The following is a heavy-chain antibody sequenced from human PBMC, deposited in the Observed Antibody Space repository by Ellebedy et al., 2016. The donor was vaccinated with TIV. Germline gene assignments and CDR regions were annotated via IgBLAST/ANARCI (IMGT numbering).Heavy chain of an antibody. Sequence: GGSLRLSCAASGFTFSSYWMSWVRQAPGKGLEWVANIKQDGSEKYYVDSVKGRFTISRDNAKNTLYLQMNSLRAEDTAVYYCARDTAMVNEVLFDYWGQGTLVTVSS. D-gene: IGHD5-18*01. V-gene: IGHV3-7*01. CDR2: IKQDGSEK. J-gene: IGHJ4*02. CDR3: ARDTAMVNEVLFDY. CDR1: GFTFSSYW.